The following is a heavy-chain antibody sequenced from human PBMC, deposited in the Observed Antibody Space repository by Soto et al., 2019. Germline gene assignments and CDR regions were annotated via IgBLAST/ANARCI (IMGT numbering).Heavy chain of an antibody. CDR3: ARRKAPIYDILTGYSNWFDP. J-gene: IGHJ5*02. V-gene: IGHV3-74*01. Sequence: PGGSLRLSCAASGFTFSSYWTHWVRQAPGKGLVWVSRINSDGSSTSYADSVKGRFTISRGSAKNTLYLQMNSLKASDTAMYYCARRKAPIYDILTGYSNWFDPWGQGTLVTVSS. CDR1: GFTFSSYW. CDR2: INSDGSST. D-gene: IGHD3-9*01.